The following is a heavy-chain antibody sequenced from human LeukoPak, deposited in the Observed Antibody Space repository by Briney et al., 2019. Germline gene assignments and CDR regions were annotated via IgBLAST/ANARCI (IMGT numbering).Heavy chain of an antibody. Sequence: SETLSLTCTVSGYSISSGYYWGWIRQPPGKGLEWIGSIYHSGSTYYNPSLKSRVTISVDTSKNQFSLKLSSVTAADTAVYYCASGYGSGSYEGAFDIWGQGTMVTVSS. CDR1: GYSISSGYY. J-gene: IGHJ3*02. D-gene: IGHD3-10*01. CDR3: ASGYGSGSYEGAFDI. CDR2: IYHSGST. V-gene: IGHV4-38-2*02.